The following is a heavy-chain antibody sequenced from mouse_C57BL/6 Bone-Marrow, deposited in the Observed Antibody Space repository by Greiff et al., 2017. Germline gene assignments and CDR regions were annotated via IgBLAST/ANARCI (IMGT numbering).Heavy chain of an antibody. CDR2: IYPGGGYT. D-gene: IGHD2-3*01. J-gene: IGHJ3*01. Sequence: VMLVESGAELVRPGTSVKMSCKASGYTFTNYWIGWAKQRPGHGLEWIGDIYPGGGYTNYNEKFKGKATLTADKSSSTAYMQFSSLTSEDSAIYYCARSEGWLWFASWGQGTLVTVSA. CDR3: ARSEGWLWFAS. CDR1: GYTFTNYW. V-gene: IGHV1-63*01.